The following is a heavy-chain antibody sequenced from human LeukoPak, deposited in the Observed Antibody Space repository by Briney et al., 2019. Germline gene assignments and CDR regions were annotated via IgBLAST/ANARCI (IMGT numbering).Heavy chain of an antibody. CDR1: GFTFSNYW. J-gene: IGHJ3*02. D-gene: IGHD3-10*01. V-gene: IGHV3-7*01. CDR3: ARDNSGAFDI. CDR2: IKQDGSEK. Sequence: PGGSLRLSCAAPGFTFSNYWINWVRQAPGKGLECVANIKQDGSEKSYVDPVKGRFTISRDNTKNSLYLQMNSLRVEDTAVYYCARDNSGAFDIWGRGTMVTVSS.